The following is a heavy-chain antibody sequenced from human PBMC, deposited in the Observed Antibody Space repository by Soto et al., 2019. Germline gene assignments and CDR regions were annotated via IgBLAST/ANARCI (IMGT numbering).Heavy chain of an antibody. Sequence: EVHLVESGGGLVQPGGSLRLSCAASGFTFSNYWMYWVRQAPGKGLVWVSRINNDGTITHYADSVKGRFTISRDNAKNTLYLQMNSLRAEDTAVYYCARVRGGDWGQGTMVTVSS. J-gene: IGHJ3*01. CDR1: GFTFSNYW. CDR2: INNDGTIT. D-gene: IGHD7-27*01. V-gene: IGHV3-74*01. CDR3: ARVRGGD.